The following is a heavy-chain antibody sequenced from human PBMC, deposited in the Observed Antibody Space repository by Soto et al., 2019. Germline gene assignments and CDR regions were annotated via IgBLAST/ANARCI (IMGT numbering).Heavy chain of an antibody. Sequence: SETLSLTCAVYGGSFSGYYWSWIRQPPGKGLEWIGEINHSGSTNYNPSLKSRVTISVDTSKNQFSLKLSSVTAADTAVYYCARGGIFGIAVAGRGNWFDPWGQGTLVTVSS. CDR3: ARGGIFGIAVAGRGNWFDP. D-gene: IGHD6-19*01. CDR2: INHSGST. V-gene: IGHV4-34*01. CDR1: GGSFSGYY. J-gene: IGHJ5*02.